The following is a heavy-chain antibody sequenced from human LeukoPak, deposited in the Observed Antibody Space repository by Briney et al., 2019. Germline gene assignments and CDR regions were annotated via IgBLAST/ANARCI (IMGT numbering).Heavy chain of an antibody. CDR3: ARRGSSGPEGWFDP. D-gene: IGHD6-19*01. V-gene: IGHV1-18*01. Sequence: ASVKVSCKASGYTFTNYGITWVRQAPGQGLEWMGWISPYSGNTKYAQKVQGRVTMTTDTSTSTAYMELRSLRSDDAAVYYCARRGSSGPEGWFDPWAQGTLVTVSS. CDR2: ISPYSGNT. CDR1: GYTFTNYG. J-gene: IGHJ5*02.